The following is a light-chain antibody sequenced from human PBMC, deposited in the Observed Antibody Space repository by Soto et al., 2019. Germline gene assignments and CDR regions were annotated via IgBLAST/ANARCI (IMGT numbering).Light chain of an antibody. J-gene: IGKJ1*01. CDR1: QNVANY. CDR2: ESS. CDR3: QQRSNWPQT. Sequence: VMTHSPSPLSGSAGERATLSCGASQNVANYLDWYQQKNGQAPRLLIYESSNRATGIAARFSGSGYGTDFNLTISSLEPEDFAVYYCQQRSNWPQTFGQGTKVDIK. V-gene: IGKV3-11*01.